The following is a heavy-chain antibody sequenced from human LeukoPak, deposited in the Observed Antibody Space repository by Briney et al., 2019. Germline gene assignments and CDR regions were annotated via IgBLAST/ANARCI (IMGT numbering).Heavy chain of an antibody. Sequence: PSETLSLTCTVSGGSISSYYWSWIRQPPGKGLEWIGYIYYSGSTNYNPSLKSRVTISVDTSKNQFSLKLSSVTAADTAVYYCARDSRYDSSGYYYGPYYFDYWGQGTLVTVSS. V-gene: IGHV4-59*12. D-gene: IGHD3-22*01. CDR3: ARDSRYDSSGYYYGPYYFDY. CDR2: IYYSGST. CDR1: GGSISSYY. J-gene: IGHJ4*02.